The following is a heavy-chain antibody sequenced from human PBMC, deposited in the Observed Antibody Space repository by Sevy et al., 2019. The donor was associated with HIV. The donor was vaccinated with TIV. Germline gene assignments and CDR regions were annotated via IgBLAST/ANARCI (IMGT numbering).Heavy chain of an antibody. CDR1: GFTFNTHV. CDR3: AKVLNPALESMMEVTVRSLKGFDV. Sequence: GGSLRLSCAASGFTFNTHVMNWVRQAPGKGLEWVSSISGFGNTYYADSLRGRFTISRENAKNTLNLQMNSLRADDTAVYYCAKVLNPALESMMEVTVRSLKGFDVWGQGTMVTVSS. V-gene: IGHV3-23*01. CDR2: ISGFGNT. J-gene: IGHJ3*01. D-gene: IGHD3-22*01.